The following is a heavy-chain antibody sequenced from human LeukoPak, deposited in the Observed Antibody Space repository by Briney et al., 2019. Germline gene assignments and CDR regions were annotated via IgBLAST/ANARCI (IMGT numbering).Heavy chain of an antibody. CDR2: IYSGGST. Sequence: GGSLRLSCAASGFTVNSNYMSWVRQAPGKGLEWVSTIYSGGSTYYTGSLKGRFTISRDNSKNTVYLQMNSLRAEDTAVYYCARGGYDSSGYYYYFAFWGQRTLATVSS. CDR1: GFTVNSNY. D-gene: IGHD3-22*01. V-gene: IGHV3-53*01. CDR3: ARGGYDSSGYYYYFAF. J-gene: IGHJ4*02.